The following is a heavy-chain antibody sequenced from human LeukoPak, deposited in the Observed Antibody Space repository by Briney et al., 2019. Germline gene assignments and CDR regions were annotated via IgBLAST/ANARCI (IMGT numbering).Heavy chain of an antibody. CDR1: GGSISSYY. V-gene: IGHV4-59*01. D-gene: IGHD3-3*01. CDR3: ARVSYFDFWTTYYFDY. Sequence: SGTLSLTCTVSGGSISSYYWSWIPQPPGKGLEWIGHIYNSGSTNYNPSLNSRVTISVDTSKNQFSLKLTSATAADTAVYYCARVSYFDFWTTYYFDYWGQGTLVTVSS. J-gene: IGHJ4*02. CDR2: IYNSGST.